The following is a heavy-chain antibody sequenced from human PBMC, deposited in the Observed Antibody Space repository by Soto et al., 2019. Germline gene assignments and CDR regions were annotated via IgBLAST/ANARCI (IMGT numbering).Heavy chain of an antibody. CDR1: GGSISSYY. J-gene: IGHJ4*02. Sequence: SETLSLTCTVSGGSISSYYWSWIRQPPGKGLEWIGYIYYSGCTNYNPSLESRVTISVDTSKNQFSLKLSSVTAADTAVYYCARVSWGTGYDWGQGTLVTVSS. CDR2: IYYSGCT. V-gene: IGHV4-59*01. D-gene: IGHD2-2*01. CDR3: ARVSWGTGYD.